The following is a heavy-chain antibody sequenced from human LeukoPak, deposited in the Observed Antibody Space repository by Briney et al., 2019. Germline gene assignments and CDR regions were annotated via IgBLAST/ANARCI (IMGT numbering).Heavy chain of an antibody. J-gene: IGHJ6*03. Sequence: SQTLSLTCTVSGGSISSGGYYWSWIRQPPGKGLEWIGYIYHSGSTYYNPSLKSRVTISVDRSKNQFSLKLSSVTAADTAVYYCARDAPGSGSYYGDYYYMDVWGKGTTVTVSS. CDR3: ARDAPGSGSYYGDYYYMDV. D-gene: IGHD3-10*01. CDR2: IYHSGST. V-gene: IGHV4-30-2*01. CDR1: GGSISSGGYY.